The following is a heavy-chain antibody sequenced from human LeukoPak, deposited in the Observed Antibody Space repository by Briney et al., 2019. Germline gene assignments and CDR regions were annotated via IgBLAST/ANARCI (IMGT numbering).Heavy chain of an antibody. CDR2: ISGSGGNT. J-gene: IGHJ4*02. Sequence: GGSLRLSCAASGFTFSSYAMSWVRQAPGKGLEWVSVISGSGGNTYYADSVKGRFTISRDNSKNTLYLQMNSLRVEDTAVYYCAKAPVTTCSGAYCYPFDYWSQGTLVTVSS. V-gene: IGHV3-23*01. CDR1: GFTFSSYA. CDR3: AKAPVTTCSGAYCYPFDY. D-gene: IGHD2-15*01.